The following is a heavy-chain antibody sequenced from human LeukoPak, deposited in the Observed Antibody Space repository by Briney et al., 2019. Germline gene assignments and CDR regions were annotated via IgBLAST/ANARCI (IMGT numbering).Heavy chain of an antibody. CDR3: ARTSMILVVPYFDY. D-gene: IGHD3-22*01. V-gene: IGHV3-11*01. CDR2: ISSSGSTI. CDR1: GFTFSDYY. J-gene: IGHJ4*02. Sequence: PGGSLRLSCAASGFTFSDYYMSWIRQAPGKGLEWVSYISSSGSTIYYADSVKGRFTISRDNAKNSLYLQTNSLRAEDTAVYYCARTSMILVVPYFDYWGQGTLVTVSS.